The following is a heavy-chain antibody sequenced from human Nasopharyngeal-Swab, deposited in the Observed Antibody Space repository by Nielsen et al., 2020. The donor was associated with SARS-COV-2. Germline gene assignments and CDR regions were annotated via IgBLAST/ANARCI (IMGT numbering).Heavy chain of an antibody. J-gene: IGHJ4*02. CDR3: ARGGYRDYDYAY. CDR2: ISRNSDYI. V-gene: IGHV3-21*01. D-gene: IGHD5-12*01. Sequence: RQPPGKGLEWVSSISRNSDYILYADSVKGRFTISRDNAKNSPFLQMNSLRADDTAVYYCARGGYRDYDYAYWGQGTLVTVSS.